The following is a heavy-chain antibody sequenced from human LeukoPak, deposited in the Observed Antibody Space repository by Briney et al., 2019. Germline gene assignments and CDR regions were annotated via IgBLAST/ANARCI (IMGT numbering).Heavy chain of an antibody. D-gene: IGHD4-17*01. CDR1: GFTVSTNY. V-gene: IGHV3-53*01. CDR3: ARGAYGDYDS. J-gene: IGHJ5*01. CDR2: IYSGGNT. Sequence: PGGSLRLSCAASGFTVSTNYINWVRQAPGKGLEWVSVIYSGGNTFYADSVKGRFTISRDNSKNTLHLQMSGLRAEDTAVYFCARGAYGDYDSWGQGTLVTVSS.